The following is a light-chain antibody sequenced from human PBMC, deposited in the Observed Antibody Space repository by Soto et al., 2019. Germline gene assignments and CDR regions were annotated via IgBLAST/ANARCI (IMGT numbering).Light chain of an antibody. J-gene: IGKJ1*01. CDR1: QSISSW. Sequence: DMQMTQSPSTLSASVGDRVTITCRASQSISSWLAWYQQKPGKAPKLLIYDASSLESGVPSRFSGSGSGTEFTLTISSLQPDDFATYYCQQYNSYTWTFGQGTKVDSK. CDR3: QQYNSYTWT. V-gene: IGKV1-5*01. CDR2: DAS.